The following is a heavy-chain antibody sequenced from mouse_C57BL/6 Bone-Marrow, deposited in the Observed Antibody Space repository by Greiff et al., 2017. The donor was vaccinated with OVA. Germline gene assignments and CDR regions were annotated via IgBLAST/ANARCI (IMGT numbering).Heavy chain of an antibody. CDR2: IHPNSGST. Sequence: QVQLKQPGAELVKPGASVTLSCKASGYTFTSYWMHWVKQRPGQGLEWIGMIHPNSGSTNYNEKFKSKATLTVDKSSSTAYMQLSSLTSEDSAVYYCARCDPAWFAYWGQGTLVTVSA. J-gene: IGHJ3*01. CDR3: ARCDPAWFAY. V-gene: IGHV1-64*01. CDR1: GYTFTSYW. D-gene: IGHD2-13*01.